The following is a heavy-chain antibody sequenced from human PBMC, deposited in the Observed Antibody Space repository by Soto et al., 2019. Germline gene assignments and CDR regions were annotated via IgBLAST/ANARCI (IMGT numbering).Heavy chain of an antibody. Sequence: SETLSLTCTVSGGSISSYYWSWIRQPPGKGLEWIGYIYYSGSTNYNPSLKSRVTISVDTSKNQFSLKLIFVTAAYTDVYYCARGRIAMVRGGNYDMDDWGQGTTVTVSS. J-gene: IGHJ6*02. CDR3: ARGRIAMVRGGNYDMDD. D-gene: IGHD3-10*01. CDR2: IYYSGST. V-gene: IGHV4-59*01. CDR1: GGSISSYY.